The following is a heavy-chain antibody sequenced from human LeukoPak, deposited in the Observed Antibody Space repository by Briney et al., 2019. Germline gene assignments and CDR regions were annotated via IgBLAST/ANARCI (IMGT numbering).Heavy chain of an antibody. CDR2: ISSSSSTI. D-gene: IGHD1-7*01. CDR3: ARSSRELGGYAPWELMPPFDY. CDR1: GVTFSSYE. V-gene: IGHV3-48*01. J-gene: IGHJ4*02. Sequence: GGSLRLSCAASGVTFSSYEMNWVRQAPGKGLEWVSYISSSSSTIYYADSVKGRFSISRENAKNSLYLQMNSLRAEDTAVYYCARSSRELGGYAPWELMPPFDYWGQGTLVTVSS.